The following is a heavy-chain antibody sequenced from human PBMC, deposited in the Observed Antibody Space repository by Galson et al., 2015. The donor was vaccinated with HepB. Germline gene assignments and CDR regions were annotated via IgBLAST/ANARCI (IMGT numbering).Heavy chain of an antibody. CDR1: GYTLTELS. CDR3: ATAGDYYGSGSYDY. CDR2: FDPEDGET. J-gene: IGHJ4*02. Sequence: SVKVSCKVSGYTLTELSMHWVRQAPGKGLEWMGGFDPEDGETIYAQKFQGRVTMTEDTSTDTAYMELSSLRSEDTAVYYCATAGDYYGSGSYDYWGQGTLVTVSS. V-gene: IGHV1-24*01. D-gene: IGHD3-10*01.